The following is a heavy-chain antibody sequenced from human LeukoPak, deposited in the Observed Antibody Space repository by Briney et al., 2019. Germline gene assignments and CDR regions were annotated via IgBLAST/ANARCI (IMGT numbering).Heavy chain of an antibody. Sequence: SETLFLTCAVSGGSFSGYYWSWIRQPPGKGLEWIGEINHSGSTNYNPSLKSRVSISVDTTKKQLSLSLNSVTAADTAVYYCATDRYYGSGSYYKFDFWGQGTLVTVSS. CDR1: GGSFSGYY. CDR3: ATDRYYGSGSYYKFDF. J-gene: IGHJ4*02. D-gene: IGHD3-10*01. CDR2: INHSGST. V-gene: IGHV4-34*01.